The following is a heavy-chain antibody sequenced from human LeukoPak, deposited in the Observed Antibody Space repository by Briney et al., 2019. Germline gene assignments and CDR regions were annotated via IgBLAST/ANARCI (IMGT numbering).Heavy chain of an antibody. CDR1: GFTFSDYY. Sequence: GGSLRLSCAASGFTFSDYYMSWIRQAPGKGLEWVSYISSSGSTIYYADSVKGRFTISRDDAKNSLYLQINSLRAEDTAVYYCARAMRRWLQLGSYFDYWGQGTLVTVSS. V-gene: IGHV3-11*01. CDR3: ARAMRRWLQLGSYFDY. CDR2: ISSSGSTI. D-gene: IGHD5-24*01. J-gene: IGHJ4*02.